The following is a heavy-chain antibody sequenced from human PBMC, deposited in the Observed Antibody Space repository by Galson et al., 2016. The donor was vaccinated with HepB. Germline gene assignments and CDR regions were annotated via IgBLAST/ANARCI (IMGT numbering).Heavy chain of an antibody. CDR3: ARDITGDFGLDV. V-gene: IGHV3-48*04. D-gene: IGHD7-27*01. CDR2: ISSSSGTV. J-gene: IGHJ6*02. CDR1: GFIFSSYS. Sequence: SLRLSCAASGFIFSSYSMNWVRQAPGKGLEWISYISSSSGTVYYGDSVKGRFTISRDSAKNSLYLQMNNLRAEDTAVYYCARDITGDFGLDVWGQGTTVTVSS.